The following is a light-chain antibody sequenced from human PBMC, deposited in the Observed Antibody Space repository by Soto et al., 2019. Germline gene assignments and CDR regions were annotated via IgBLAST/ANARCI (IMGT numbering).Light chain of an antibody. CDR1: QTISSW. CDR3: QQYNSLWT. CDR2: KAS. J-gene: IGKJ1*01. V-gene: IGKV1-5*03. Sequence: DIQMTQSPSTLSGSVGDRVTITCRASQTISSWLAWYQQKPGKAPKLLIYKASTLKSGVPSRFSGSGSGTEFTLTISSLQPDDFATYYCQQYNSLWTFGQGTEVEIK.